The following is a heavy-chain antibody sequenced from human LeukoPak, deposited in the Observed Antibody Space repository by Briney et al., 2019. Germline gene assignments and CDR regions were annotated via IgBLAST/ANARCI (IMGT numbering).Heavy chain of an antibody. V-gene: IGHV3-23*01. J-gene: IGHJ4*02. Sequence: PGGSLRLSCEASGFTFGSYAMYWVRQAPGKGLEWVAGIFGSGGSARYADSAKGRFTISRDNSKNTVYLQINSLRAEDTAVYYCGKTTTGYSSGQKPAWPVDYWGQGTLVTVSS. CDR1: GFTFGSYA. CDR3: GKTTTGYSSGQKPAWPVDY. D-gene: IGHD6-19*01. CDR2: IFGSGGSA.